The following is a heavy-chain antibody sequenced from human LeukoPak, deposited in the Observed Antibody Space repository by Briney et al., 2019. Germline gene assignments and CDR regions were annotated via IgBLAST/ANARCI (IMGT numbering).Heavy chain of an antibody. CDR3: ARIDGPTVFTYYMDL. J-gene: IGHJ6*03. CDR2: ISPRSETI. V-gene: IGHV3-48*04. CDR1: GFSFNRRG. D-gene: IGHD3-16*01. Sequence: GESLRLSCATSGFSFNRRGMNWVRQPPGKGLEWVSYISPRSETIFYAESVQGRFAVSRDDANGSLYLQMHTLRVEDTAVYYCARIDGPTVFTYYMDLWGKGTTVTVAS.